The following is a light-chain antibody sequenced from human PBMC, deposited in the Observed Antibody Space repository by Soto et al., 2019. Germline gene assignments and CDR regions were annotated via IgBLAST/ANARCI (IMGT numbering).Light chain of an antibody. V-gene: IGLV2-8*01. Sequence: QSALTQPPSASGSPGQLVTISCTGTSSDVGDYDYVSWYQQHPGKAPKLIISGVSERPSGVPDRFSGSKSGNTASLTVSGLQADDEADYYYSSYAGSDNWVFGGGTKLTVL. J-gene: IGLJ3*02. CDR1: SSDVGDYDY. CDR2: GVS. CDR3: SSYAGSDNWV.